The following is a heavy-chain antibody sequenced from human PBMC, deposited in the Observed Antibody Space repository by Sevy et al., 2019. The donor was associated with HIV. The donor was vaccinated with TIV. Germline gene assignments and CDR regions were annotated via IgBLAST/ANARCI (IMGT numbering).Heavy chain of an antibody. J-gene: IGHJ5*01. V-gene: IGHV4-31*03. Sequence: SETLSLTCTISGGSINNGGYYWTWIRQFPGKGLEWIGYIFTSGSTDSNPSLMSRVDISLDSSQRHFTLNLRFVTAADTAVYYCAKGGARGNSWFDSWGQGILVTVSS. CDR2: IFTSGST. CDR1: GGSINNGGYY. D-gene: IGHD3-16*01. CDR3: AKGGARGNSWFDS.